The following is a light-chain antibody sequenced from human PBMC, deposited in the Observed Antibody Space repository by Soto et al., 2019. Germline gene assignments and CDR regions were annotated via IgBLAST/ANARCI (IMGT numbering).Light chain of an antibody. J-gene: IGLJ3*02. CDR1: SGSVSDSYY. Sequence: QAVVTQEPSFSVSPGGTVTFTCGLSSGSVSDSYYPSWYQQTPGQAPRTLIYNTNTRSSGVPDRFSGSILGDKAALTITGAQADDESDYYCVLYMGGGISMFGGGTKVTVL. CDR3: VLYMGGGISM. V-gene: IGLV8-61*01. CDR2: NTN.